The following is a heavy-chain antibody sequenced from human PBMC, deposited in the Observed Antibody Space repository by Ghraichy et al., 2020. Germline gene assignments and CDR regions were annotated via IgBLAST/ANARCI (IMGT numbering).Heavy chain of an antibody. CDR3: ARHGRAFDI. J-gene: IGHJ3*02. CDR1: GGSISSSSYY. Sequence: SETLSLTCTVSGGSISSSSYYWGWIRQPPGKGLEWIGSIYYSGSTYYNPSLKSRVTISVDTSKNQFSLKLSSVTAADTAVYYCARHGRAFDIWGQGTMVTVSS. V-gene: IGHV4-39*01. CDR2: IYYSGST.